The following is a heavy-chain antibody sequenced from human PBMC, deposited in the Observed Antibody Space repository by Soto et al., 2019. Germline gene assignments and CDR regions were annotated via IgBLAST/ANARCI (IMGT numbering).Heavy chain of an antibody. V-gene: IGHV1-46*03. Sequence: QVQLVQSGAEVKKPGASVKVSCKTSGYTFTSYYMHWVRQAPGQGLEWMGKTNPSGGSTGYAQKFQGRVTMTRDTSTSTVYMELSSLRAEDTAVYYCARGYCRGGSCYSGRSWFDRCGQGTLVSVSS. J-gene: IGHJ5*02. D-gene: IGHD2-15*01. CDR1: GYTFTSYY. CDR3: ARGYCRGGSCYSGRSWFDR. CDR2: TNPSGGST.